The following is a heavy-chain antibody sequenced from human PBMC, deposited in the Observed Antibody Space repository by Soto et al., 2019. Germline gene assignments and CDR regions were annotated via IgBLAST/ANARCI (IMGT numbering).Heavy chain of an antibody. CDR1: GYTFTSYG. D-gene: IGHD2-8*01. Sequence: ASVKVSCKASGYTFTSYGISWVRQAPGQGLEWMGWISAYNGNTNYAQKLQGRVTMTTYTSTSTAYMELRSLRSDDTAVYYCARATQLMVYAKGNYYYYGMDVWGQGTTVTVSS. J-gene: IGHJ6*02. CDR3: ARATQLMVYAKGNYYYYGMDV. CDR2: ISAYNGNT. V-gene: IGHV1-18*04.